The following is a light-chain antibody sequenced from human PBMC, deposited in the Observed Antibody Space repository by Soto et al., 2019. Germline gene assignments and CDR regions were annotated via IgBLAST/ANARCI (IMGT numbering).Light chain of an antibody. V-gene: IGKV1-5*01. CDR1: QSISSW. Sequence: DIQMTQSPSTLSASVVDRVTITCRASQSISSWLAWYQQKPGKAPKLLIYDASSLESGVPSRFSGSGSGTEFTLTISSLQPDDFATYYCQQYNSYWLTFGGGTKVEIK. CDR3: QQYNSYWLT. J-gene: IGKJ4*01. CDR2: DAS.